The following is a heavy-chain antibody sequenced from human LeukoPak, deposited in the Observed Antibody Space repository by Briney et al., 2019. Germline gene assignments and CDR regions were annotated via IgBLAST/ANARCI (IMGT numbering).Heavy chain of an antibody. J-gene: IGHJ4*02. Sequence: GGSLRLSCAASGFTFSSYEMNWVGQAPGKRLEWVSYISSSAGSIYLADSVKDRFSVSRDNAKNSLYPQMTSLRAEDTGIYYCARVLLSGYDRPIDFWGQGTLVTVSS. CDR3: ARVLLSGYDRPIDF. V-gene: IGHV3-48*03. CDR2: ISSSAGSI. CDR1: GFTFSSYE. D-gene: IGHD5-12*01.